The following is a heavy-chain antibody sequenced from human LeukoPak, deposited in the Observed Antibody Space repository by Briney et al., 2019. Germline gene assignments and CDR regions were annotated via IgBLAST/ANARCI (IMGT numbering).Heavy chain of an antibody. CDR1: GFSFSAYP. CDR3: ARSSPPDYYYDSSGPPYYYYYGMDV. J-gene: IGHJ6*02. Sequence: GGSLRLSCAASGFSFSAYPMGWVRQAPGKGLQWLSGISASGDVTFHADRVKGRFAISRDNSKNSLYLQMTGLRAEDTAVYYCARSSPPDYYYDSSGPPYYYYYGMDVWGQGTTVTVSS. D-gene: IGHD3-22*01. CDR2: ISASGDVT. V-gene: IGHV3-23*01.